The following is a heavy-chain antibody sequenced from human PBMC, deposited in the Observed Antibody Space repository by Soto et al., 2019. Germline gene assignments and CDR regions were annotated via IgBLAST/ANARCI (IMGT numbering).Heavy chain of an antibody. J-gene: IGHJ5*02. CDR3: ARSSISDYRGPFDL. V-gene: IGHV4-61*01. D-gene: IGHD4-4*01. Sequence: PSETLSLTCTVSGGSVSSGSYYWSWIRQPPGKGLEWIGYIYYSGSTNYNPSLKSRVTISVDTSKNQFSLKLSSVTAADTAVYYCARSSISDYRGPFDLWGQGIQVTVSS. CDR2: IYYSGST. CDR1: GGSVSSGSYY.